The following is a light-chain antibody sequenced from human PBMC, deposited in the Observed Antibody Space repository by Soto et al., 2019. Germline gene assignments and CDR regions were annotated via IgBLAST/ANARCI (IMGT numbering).Light chain of an antibody. CDR1: QSISNS. J-gene: IGKJ4*01. CDR2: DSS. Sequence: EIVLTQSPATLSLSPGERATLSSRASQSISNSLAWYQEKPGQAPRLLIYDSSNRATGIPPRFSGSGSGTDIVLTICSLEPEDFAVYYCQQRNSWPPPTFGGGTRVEI. V-gene: IGKV3-11*01. CDR3: QQRNSWPPPT.